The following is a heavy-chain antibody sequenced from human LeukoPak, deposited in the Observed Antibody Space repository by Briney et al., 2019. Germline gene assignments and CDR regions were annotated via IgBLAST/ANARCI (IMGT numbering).Heavy chain of an antibody. D-gene: IGHD3-10*01. CDR3: ARQTGSGLFSLP. J-gene: IGHJ4*02. V-gene: IGHV4-39*01. CDR1: GDSISSSNCY. Sequence: SETLSLTCTVSGDSISSSNCYRGWIRQPPGKGLEWIGSIYFSGGTYYNASLKSRVTISVDTPKNQFSLKLSSVTAADTAVYYCARQTGSGLFSLPGGQGTLVTVSS. CDR2: IYFSGGT.